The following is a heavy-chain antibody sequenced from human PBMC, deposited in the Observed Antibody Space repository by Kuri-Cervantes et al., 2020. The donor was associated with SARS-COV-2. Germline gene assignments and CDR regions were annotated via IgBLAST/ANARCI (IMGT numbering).Heavy chain of an antibody. CDR1: GGSISSYY. J-gene: IGHJ4*02. Sequence: SETLSLTCTVSGGSISSYYWSWIRQPAGKGLEWIGEINHSGSTNYNPSLKSRVTISVDTSKNQFSLKLSSVTAADTAVYYCARRYLWFGDLEPYYFNYWGQGTLVTVSS. D-gene: IGHD3-10*01. V-gene: IGHV4-34*01. CDR2: INHSGST. CDR3: ARRYLWFGDLEPYYFNY.